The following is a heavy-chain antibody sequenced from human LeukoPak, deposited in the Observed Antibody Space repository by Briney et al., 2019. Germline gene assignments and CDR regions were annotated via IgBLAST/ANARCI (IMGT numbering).Heavy chain of an antibody. CDR2: IYTSGST. V-gene: IGHV4-4*07. J-gene: IGHJ5*02. CDR1: GGSINSYY. CDR3: ARALTMVRGVIIREAVNWFDP. Sequence: SETLSLTCTVSGGSINSYYWSWIRQPAGKGLEWIGRIYTSGSTNYNPSLKSRVTMSVDTSKNQFSLKLSSVTAADTAVYYCARALTMVRGVIIREAVNWFDPWGQGTLVTVSS. D-gene: IGHD3-10*01.